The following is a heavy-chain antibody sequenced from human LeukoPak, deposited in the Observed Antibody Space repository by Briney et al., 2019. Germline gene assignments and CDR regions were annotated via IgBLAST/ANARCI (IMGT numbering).Heavy chain of an antibody. CDR3: ARDGLGYSYGPGGYYYGMDV. CDR2: IKQDGSEK. Sequence: TGGSLRLSCAASGFTFSSYWMSWVRQAPGKGLEWVANIKQDGSEKYYVDSVKGRFTISRDNAKNSLYLQMNSLRAEDTAVYYCARDGLGYSYGPGGYYYGMDVWGQGTTVTVSS. V-gene: IGHV3-7*01. CDR1: GFTFSSYW. D-gene: IGHD5-18*01. J-gene: IGHJ6*02.